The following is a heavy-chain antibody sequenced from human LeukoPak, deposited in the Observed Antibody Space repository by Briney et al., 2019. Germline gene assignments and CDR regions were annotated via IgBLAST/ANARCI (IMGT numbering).Heavy chain of an antibody. CDR1: GGSISSGDYY. J-gene: IGHJ4*02. CDR3: GRDRGTPPFDY. D-gene: IGHD1-14*01. V-gene: IGHV4-31*03. CDR2: IYYSGST. Sequence: SQTLSLTCTVSGGSISSGDYYWSWIRQHPGKGLEWIGYIYYSGSTYYNPSLKSRVTISVDTSKNQFSLKLSSVTAADTAVYYCGRDRGTPPFDYGGQGTLVTVSS.